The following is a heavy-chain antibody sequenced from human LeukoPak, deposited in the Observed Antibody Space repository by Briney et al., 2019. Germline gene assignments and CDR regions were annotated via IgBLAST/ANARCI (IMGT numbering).Heavy chain of an antibody. CDR1: GFTFSDYY. Sequence: GSLRLSCAASGFTFSDYYMSWIRQASRKGLEWVSYISSSGSTIYYADSVKGRFTISRDNAKNSLYLQMNSLRAEDTAVYYCARDQIRGWFDPWGQGTLVTVSS. D-gene: IGHD3-10*01. V-gene: IGHV3-11*01. CDR2: ISSSGSTI. CDR3: ARDQIRGWFDP. J-gene: IGHJ5*02.